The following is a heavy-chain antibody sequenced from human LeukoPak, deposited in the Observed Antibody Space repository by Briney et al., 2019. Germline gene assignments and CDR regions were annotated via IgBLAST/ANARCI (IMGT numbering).Heavy chain of an antibody. D-gene: IGHD6-6*01. CDR3: AKYSSSPNYYYYMDV. J-gene: IGHJ6*03. V-gene: IGHV4-4*09. Sequence: PSETLSLTWTVSGGSISSYYWSWIRQPPGKGLEWIGYIYTSGSTNYNPSLKSRVTISVDTSKNQFSLKLSSVTAADTAVYYCAKYSSSPNYYYYMDVWGKGTTVTVSS. CDR1: GGSISSYY. CDR2: IYTSGST.